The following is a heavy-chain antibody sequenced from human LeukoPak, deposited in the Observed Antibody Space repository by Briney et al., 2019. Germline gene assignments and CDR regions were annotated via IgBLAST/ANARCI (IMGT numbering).Heavy chain of an antibody. CDR1: GFTFSSYG. D-gene: IGHD3-22*01. CDR2: IRYDGSNK. CDR3: AKVGGSSGYFDYFDY. J-gene: IGHJ4*02. Sequence: SGGSLRLSCAASGFTFSSYGMHWVRQAPGKGLEWVAFIRYDGSNKYYADSVKGRFTISRDNSKNTLYLQMNSLRAEGTAVYYCAKVGGSSGYFDYFDYWGQGTLVTVSS. V-gene: IGHV3-30*02.